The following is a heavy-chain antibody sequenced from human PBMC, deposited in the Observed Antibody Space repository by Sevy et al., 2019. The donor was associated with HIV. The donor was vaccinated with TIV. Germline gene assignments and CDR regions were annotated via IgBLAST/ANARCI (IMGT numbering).Heavy chain of an antibody. CDR2: IFRDDDD. J-gene: IGHJ3*02. V-gene: IGHV2-5*02. D-gene: IGHD3-22*01. CDR1: GFSLRTSGVG. Sequence: SGPTLVKPTQTLTLTCTFSGFSLRTSGVGVGWIRQPPGKALEWLGVIFRDDDDRYSPSLKSRLTITKATSKNQVVLTMTNVVHVDTATYYCAHYRYYDNSGPPQGSFDIWGQGTMVTVSS. CDR3: AHYRYYDNSGPPQGSFDI.